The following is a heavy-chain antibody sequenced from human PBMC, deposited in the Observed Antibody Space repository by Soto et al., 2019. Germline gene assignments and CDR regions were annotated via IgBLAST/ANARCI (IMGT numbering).Heavy chain of an antibody. D-gene: IGHD2-8*02. J-gene: IGHJ5*02. V-gene: IGHV3-23*01. CDR1: GSTFSNFA. CDR2: ISGSGANT. Sequence: GGSLRLSXEVSGSTFSNFAMSWVRQAPGKGLEWVASISGSGANTYYANSVTGRFTVSRDNSKNTLNLEMNSLRADDTALYYCAKGLVIGGAASIRGVRWSDPWGQGTLVTVSS. CDR3: AKGLVIGGAASIRGVRWSDP.